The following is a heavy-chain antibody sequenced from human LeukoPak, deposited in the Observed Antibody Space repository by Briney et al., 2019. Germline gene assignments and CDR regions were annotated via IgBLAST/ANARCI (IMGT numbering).Heavy chain of an antibody. V-gene: IGHV3-74*01. D-gene: IGHD6-13*01. CDR1: GFSFSTYA. J-gene: IGHJ4*02. CDR2: INSDGSST. Sequence: QPGGSLRLSCAASGFSFSTYAMNWVRQAPGKGLVWVSRINSDGSSTSYADSVKGRFTISRDNAKNTLYLQMNSLRAEDTAVYYCARERRGYSSSWTHFDYWGQGTLVTVSS. CDR3: ARERRGYSSSWTHFDY.